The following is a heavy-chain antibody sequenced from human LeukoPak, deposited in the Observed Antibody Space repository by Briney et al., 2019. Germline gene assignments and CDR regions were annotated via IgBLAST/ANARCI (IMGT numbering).Heavy chain of an antibody. V-gene: IGHV1-69*06. J-gene: IGHJ5*02. CDR3: ARRGDWFDP. CDR1: GGTFSSYA. Sequence: EASVKVSCKASGGTFSSYAISWVRPAPGQGLEWMGGIIPIFGTANYAQKFQGRVTITADKSTSTAYMELSSLRSEDTAVYYCARRGDWFDPWGQGTLVTVSS. D-gene: IGHD3-16*01. CDR2: IIPIFGTA.